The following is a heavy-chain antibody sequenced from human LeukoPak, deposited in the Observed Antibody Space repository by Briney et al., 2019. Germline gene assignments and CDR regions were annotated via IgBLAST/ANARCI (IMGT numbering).Heavy chain of an antibody. J-gene: IGHJ3*02. Sequence: GGTLRLSCAVSGFTFKLYWMHWVRQAPGKGLEWVAVISYDGSNKYYADSVKGRFTISRDNSKNTLYLQMNSLRAEDTAVYYCARDGFEIVGAKDAFDIWGQGTMVTVSS. CDR2: ISYDGSNK. D-gene: IGHD1-26*01. CDR3: ARDGFEIVGAKDAFDI. V-gene: IGHV3-30-3*01. CDR1: GFTFKLYW.